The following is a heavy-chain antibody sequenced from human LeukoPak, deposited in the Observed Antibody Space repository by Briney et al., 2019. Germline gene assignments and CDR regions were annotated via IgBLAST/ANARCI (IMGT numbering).Heavy chain of an antibody. V-gene: IGHV3-23*01. J-gene: IGHJ4*02. CDR2: ISGSGGST. D-gene: IGHD2-2*01. CDR1: GFTFSSYA. Sequence: PGASLRLPCAASGFTFSSYAMSWVRQAPGKGLEWVSAISGSGGSTYYADSVKGRFTISRDNSKNTLYLQMNSLRAEDTAVYYCAKVLGVPAAYLDYWGQGTLVTVSS. CDR3: AKVLGVPAAYLDY.